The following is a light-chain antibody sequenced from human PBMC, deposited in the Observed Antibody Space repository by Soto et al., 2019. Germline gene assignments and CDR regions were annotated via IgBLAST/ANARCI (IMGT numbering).Light chain of an antibody. J-gene: IGKJ5*01. CDR2: AAS. Sequence: DIQMTQSPSSLSASVGDRVTITCRASQSISSYLNWYHQKPGKAPKLLIYAASSLQSGVPSRFSGSGSGTEFTLTISSLQPEDFATYYCQQSYSPSITVGQGTRLESK. CDR1: QSISSY. V-gene: IGKV1-39*01. CDR3: QQSYSPSIT.